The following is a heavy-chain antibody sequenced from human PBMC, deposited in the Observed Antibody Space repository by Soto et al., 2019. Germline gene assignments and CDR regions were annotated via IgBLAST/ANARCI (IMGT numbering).Heavy chain of an antibody. D-gene: IGHD3-3*01. J-gene: IGHJ4*02. CDR3: ALSPPDYDFWSGSGIGY. Sequence: ASVKVSCKASGYTFTSYGISWVRQAPGQGLEWMGWISAYNGNTNYAQKLQGRVTMTTDTFTSTAYRELRSLRSEDTAVYYCALSPPDYDFWSGSGIGYWGQGTLVTVS. V-gene: IGHV1-18*01. CDR1: GYTFTSYG. CDR2: ISAYNGNT.